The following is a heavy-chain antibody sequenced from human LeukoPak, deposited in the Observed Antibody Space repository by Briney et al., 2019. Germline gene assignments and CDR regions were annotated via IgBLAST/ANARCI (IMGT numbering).Heavy chain of an antibody. CDR3: ARFTDTAMVTSYYGMDV. J-gene: IGHJ6*02. CDR2: ISGSGGYI. D-gene: IGHD5-18*01. CDR1: GLTVSNHW. V-gene: IGHV3-21*01. Sequence: GGSLRLSCVASGLTVSNHWMSWVRQAPGKGLEWVSSISGSGGYIYYADSVKGRFTISSDNAKNSLYLQMNSLRAEDTAVYYCARFTDTAMVTSYYGMDVWGQGTTVTVSS.